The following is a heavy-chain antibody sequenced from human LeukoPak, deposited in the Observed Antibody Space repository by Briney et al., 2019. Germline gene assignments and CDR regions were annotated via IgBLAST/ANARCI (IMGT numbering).Heavy chain of an antibody. J-gene: IGHJ4*02. CDR1: GFTFSSYW. V-gene: IGHV3-74*01. D-gene: IGHD1-26*01. Sequence: GGSLRLSCAASGFTFSSYWMHWVRQAPGKGLVWVSRINSDGSSTSYADSVKGRFSISRDNANSSLYLQVNSLRAEDTAVYYCVRNWSGDYWGQGILVTVSS. CDR3: VRNWSGDY. CDR2: INSDGSST.